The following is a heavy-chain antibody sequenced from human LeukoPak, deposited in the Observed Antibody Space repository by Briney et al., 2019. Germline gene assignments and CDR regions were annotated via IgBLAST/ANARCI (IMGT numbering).Heavy chain of an antibody. D-gene: IGHD6-13*01. CDR2: IYYSGST. CDR3: AREVGYSSSWYNYYYYGMDV. V-gene: IGHV4-59*01. Sequence: SETLSLTCTVSGGSISSYYWSWIRQPPGKGLEWIGYIYYSGSTNYNPSLKSRVTISVDTSKNQFPLKLSSVTAADTAMYYCAREVGYSSSWYNYYYYGMDVWGQGTTVTVSS. CDR1: GGSISSYY. J-gene: IGHJ6*02.